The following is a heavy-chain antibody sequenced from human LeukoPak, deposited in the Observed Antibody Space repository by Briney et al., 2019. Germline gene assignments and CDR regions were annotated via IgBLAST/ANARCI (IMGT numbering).Heavy chain of an antibody. Sequence: PSETLSLTCAVNGGSFSGYYWSWIRQPPGKGPEWIGEINHSRSTNYNPSLKSRVTISVDTSKNQFSLKLSSVTAADTAVYYCARRSWGVVILYYYYYMDVWGEGTTVTVSS. CDR3: ARRSWGVVILYYYYYMDV. J-gene: IGHJ6*03. V-gene: IGHV4-34*01. D-gene: IGHD3-3*01. CDR1: GGSFSGYY. CDR2: INHSRST.